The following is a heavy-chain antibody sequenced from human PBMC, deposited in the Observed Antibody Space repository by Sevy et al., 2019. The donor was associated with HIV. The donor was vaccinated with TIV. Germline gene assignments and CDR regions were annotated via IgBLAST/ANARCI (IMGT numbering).Heavy chain of an antibody. J-gene: IGHJ4*02. CDR1: GFTFSSHG. CDR2: IWYDGSNK. CDR3: AAWWDYKTPAY. V-gene: IGHV3-33*08. D-gene: IGHD2-8*02. Sequence: GGSLRLSCVGSGFTFSSHGMHWVRQAPGKGLEWVAVIWYDGSNKYYADSVKGRVTISRDNSRSTLYLEMGSLRVEDTAVYYCAAWWDYKTPAYWGQGSLVTVSS.